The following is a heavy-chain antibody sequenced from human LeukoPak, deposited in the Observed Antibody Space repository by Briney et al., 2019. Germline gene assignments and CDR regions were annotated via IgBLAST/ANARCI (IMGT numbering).Heavy chain of an antibody. J-gene: IGHJ4*02. D-gene: IGHD6-19*01. CDR1: GFTVNINH. CDR2: IQSGST. Sequence: PGGSLRLSCAASGFTVNINHMSWVRQAPGKGLEWVSLIQSGSTHYADSVKGRFTISRDNSKNTLYLQMNSLRAEDTAVYYCARDRGDTSGWPIIDYWGQGTLVTVSS. V-gene: IGHV3-66*01. CDR3: ARDRGDTSGWPIIDY.